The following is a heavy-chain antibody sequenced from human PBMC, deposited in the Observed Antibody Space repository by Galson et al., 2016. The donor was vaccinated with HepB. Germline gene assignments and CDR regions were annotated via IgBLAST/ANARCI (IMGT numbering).Heavy chain of an antibody. CDR3: AKLPRFGGDS. CDR2: LSGSGPHT. D-gene: IGHD3-10*01. V-gene: IGHV3-23*01. Sequence: SLRLSCAASGFPFRRYAMTWVRRAPGKGLEWVSGLSGSGPHTYYAGSLQGRFTISRDNSRNTLYLQMNSLRTEATAVYYCAKLPRFGGDSWGQGTLVTVSS. CDR1: GFPFRRYA. J-gene: IGHJ4*02.